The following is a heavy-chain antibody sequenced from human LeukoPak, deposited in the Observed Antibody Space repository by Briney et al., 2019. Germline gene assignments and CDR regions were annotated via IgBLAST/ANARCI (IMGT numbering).Heavy chain of an antibody. CDR2: IYYSGST. CDR1: GGSISSSSYY. CDR3: ARPRNYDILTGYYDNWFDP. D-gene: IGHD3-9*01. V-gene: IGHV4-39*01. J-gene: IGHJ5*02. Sequence: PSGTLSLTCTVSGGSISSSSYYWGWIRQPPGKGLEWIGSIYYSGSTYYNPSLKSRVTISIDTSKNQFSLKLSSVTAADTAVYYCARPRNYDILTGYYDNWFDPWGQGTLVTVSS.